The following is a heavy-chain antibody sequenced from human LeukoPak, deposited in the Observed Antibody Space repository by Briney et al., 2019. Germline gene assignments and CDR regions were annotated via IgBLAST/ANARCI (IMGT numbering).Heavy chain of an antibody. CDR3: AKGRGSGYYTPFDY. CDR2: ISDSGGST. Sequence: PGGSLRLSCAASGFTFSSYAMSWVRQAPGKGLEWVSVISDSGGSTYYAGSVKGRFTISRDNSKNTLHLQMNSLRAEDTAVYYCAKGRGSGYYTPFDYWGQGTLVTVSS. V-gene: IGHV3-23*01. D-gene: IGHD3-22*01. J-gene: IGHJ4*02. CDR1: GFTFSSYA.